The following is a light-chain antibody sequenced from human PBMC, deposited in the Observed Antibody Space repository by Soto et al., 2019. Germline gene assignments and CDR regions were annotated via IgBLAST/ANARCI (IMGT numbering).Light chain of an antibody. CDR3: QHYHRNMWS. CDR1: QSVGTW. V-gene: IGKV1-5*01. CDR2: GAS. Sequence: DIQMTQSPSTLSASVGGRVTITCRASQSVGTWVAWYQQKPGKAPKLLIFGASNLESGVPSRFSGSGSGTEFTLTIATLQHDDFATYFCQHYHRNMWSFGPGTKVDI. J-gene: IGKJ1*01.